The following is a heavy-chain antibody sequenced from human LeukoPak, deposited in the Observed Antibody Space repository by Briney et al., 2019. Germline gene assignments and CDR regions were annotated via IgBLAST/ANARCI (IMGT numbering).Heavy chain of an antibody. CDR3: ANLGGATTDDALDY. D-gene: IGHD1-26*01. Sequence: SETLSLTCTVSGGSISSYYWSWIRQPPGKGLEWIGSIYHSGSTYYNPSLKSRVTISVDTSKNQFSLKLSSVTAADTAVYYCANLGGATTDDALDYWGQGTLVTVSS. CDR2: IYHSGST. J-gene: IGHJ4*02. V-gene: IGHV4-59*04. CDR1: GGSISSYY.